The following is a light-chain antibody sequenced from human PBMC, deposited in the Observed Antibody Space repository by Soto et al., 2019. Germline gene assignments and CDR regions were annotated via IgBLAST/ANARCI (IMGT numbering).Light chain of an antibody. V-gene: IGLV2-11*01. Sequence: QSALTQPGSVSASPGQSVTISCTGTSSDVGRYDYVSWYQQHPGKAPKLIVYDVTERPSGVPDRFSASKSAFTASLNISGLQAEDEANYYCSSYTTSYFYVFGPGTQVTVL. J-gene: IGLJ1*01. CDR1: SSDVGRYDY. CDR3: SSYTTSYFYV. CDR2: DVT.